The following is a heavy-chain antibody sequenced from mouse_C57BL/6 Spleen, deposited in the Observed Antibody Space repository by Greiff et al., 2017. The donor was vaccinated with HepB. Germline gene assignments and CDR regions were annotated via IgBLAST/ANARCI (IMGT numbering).Heavy chain of an antibody. CDR3: AREDITTDYYAMDY. CDR1: GYTFTSYG. CDR2: IYPRSGNT. D-gene: IGHD1-1*01. J-gene: IGHJ4*01. Sequence: QVQLQQSGAELARPGASVKLSCKASGYTFTSYGISWVKQRTGQGLEWIGEIYPRSGNTYYNEKFKGKATLTADKSSSTAYMELRSLTSEDSAVYFCAREDITTDYYAMDYWGQGTSVTVSS. V-gene: IGHV1-81*01.